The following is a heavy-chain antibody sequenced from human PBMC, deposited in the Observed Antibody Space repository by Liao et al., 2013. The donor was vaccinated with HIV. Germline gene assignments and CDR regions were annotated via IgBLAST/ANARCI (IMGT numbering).Heavy chain of an antibody. CDR1: GGSFSGYY. Sequence: QVQLQQWGAGLLTPSETLSLTCAVFGGSFSGYYLTWIRQPPGKGLEWIGEINYSGSTNYNPSLTSRVTISVATSKNQFSLKLSSVTAADTAVYYCARGGRIYAFDIWGQGTMVTVSS. J-gene: IGHJ3*02. CDR3: ARGGRIYAFDI. D-gene: IGHD1-26*01. CDR2: INYSGST. V-gene: IGHV4-34*01.